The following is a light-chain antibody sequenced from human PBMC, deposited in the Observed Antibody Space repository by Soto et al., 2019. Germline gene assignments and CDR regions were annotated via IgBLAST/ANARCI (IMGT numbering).Light chain of an antibody. CDR1: SSDVGGYNF. CDR2: EVS. CDR3: SSYTSTTTLV. V-gene: IGLV2-14*01. Sequence: QSVLTQPASVSGSLGQSITISCTGTSSDVGGYNFVSWYQQHPGKAPKFLIYEVSNRPSGVSNRFSGSKSGNTASLTISGLQAADEADYYCSSYTSTTTLVFGTGTKVTVL. J-gene: IGLJ1*01.